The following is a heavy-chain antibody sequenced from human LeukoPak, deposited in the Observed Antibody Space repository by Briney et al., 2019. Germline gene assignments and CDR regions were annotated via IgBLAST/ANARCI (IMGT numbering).Heavy chain of an antibody. D-gene: IGHD2-8*01. Sequence: ASVKVSCKASGYTFTSYGISWVRQAPGQGLEWMGWISAYNGNTNYAQKLQGRVTMTTDTSTSTAYMELKSLRSDDTAVYYCARDSIVLMVYAMPNWFDPWGQGTLVTVSS. V-gene: IGHV1-18*01. J-gene: IGHJ5*02. CDR2: ISAYNGNT. CDR1: GYTFTSYG. CDR3: ARDSIVLMVYAMPNWFDP.